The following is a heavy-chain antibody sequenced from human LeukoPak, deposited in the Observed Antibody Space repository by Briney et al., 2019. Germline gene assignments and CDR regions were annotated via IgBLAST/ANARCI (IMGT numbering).Heavy chain of an antibody. Sequence: GGSLRLSCAASGFTFSSYEMNWVRQAPGPGLEWVSYIRSSGSTIYYADSVKGRFIISRDNVKNSLYLQMNSLRAEDTAVYYCARGRRGSGSYKFGSWRQGTLVTVSS. D-gene: IGHD3-10*01. CDR2: IRSSGSTI. V-gene: IGHV3-48*03. CDR1: GFTFSSYE. CDR3: ARGRRGSGSYKFGS. J-gene: IGHJ4*02.